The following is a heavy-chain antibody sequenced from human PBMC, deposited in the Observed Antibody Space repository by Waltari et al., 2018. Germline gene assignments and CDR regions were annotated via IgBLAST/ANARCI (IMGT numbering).Heavy chain of an antibody. CDR1: GFTFVDSS. V-gene: IGHV3-49*04. CDR3: ARDLMYGEHPLFDR. Sequence: DVQLAESGGGLVQPGRSLRLSCTPSGFTFVDSSMNWVRQAPGQGLEWVGFIRSKAYGETTDYAASVRGRFTISRDDSKSIAYLQMNSLKTEDTAIYFCARDLMYGEHPLFDRWGQGTLVTVSS. D-gene: IGHD4-17*01. J-gene: IGHJ5*02. CDR2: IRSKAYGETT.